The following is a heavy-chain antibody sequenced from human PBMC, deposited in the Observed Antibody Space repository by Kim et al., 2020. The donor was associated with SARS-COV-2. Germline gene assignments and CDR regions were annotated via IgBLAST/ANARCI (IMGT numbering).Heavy chain of an antibody. D-gene: IGHD6-6*01. CDR3: ARVYEAARVGMDV. CDR1: GFTFSSYS. V-gene: IGHV3-21*01. CDR2: ISSSSSYI. Sequence: GGSLRLSCAASGFTFSSYSMNWVRQAPGKGLEWVSSISSSSSYIYYADSVKGRFTISRDNAKNSLYLQMNSLRAEDTAVNYCARVYEAARVGMDVWGQGTTVTVSS. J-gene: IGHJ6*02.